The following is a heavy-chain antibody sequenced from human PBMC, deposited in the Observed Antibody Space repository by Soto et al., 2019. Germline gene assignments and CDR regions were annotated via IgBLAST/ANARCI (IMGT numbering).Heavy chain of an antibody. CDR2: ISAYNGNT. Sequence: ASVKVSCKASGYTFTSYGISWVRQAPGQGLEWMGWISAYNGNTNYAQKLQGRVTMTTDTSTSTAYMELSSLRSEDTAVYYCARDASYYGMDVWGQGTTVTVSS. CDR1: GYTFTSYG. CDR3: ARDASYYGMDV. J-gene: IGHJ6*02. V-gene: IGHV1-18*04.